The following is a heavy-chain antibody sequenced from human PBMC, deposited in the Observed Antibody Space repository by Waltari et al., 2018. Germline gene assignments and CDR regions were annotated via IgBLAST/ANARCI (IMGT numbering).Heavy chain of an antibody. CDR1: GYSISSSYW. Sequence: QLQLQQSGPGLVKPSESLSLTCTVSGYSISSSYWWSWVRQSPGQGLGWIGQINRSGRTNYHPAFETRVIVSIDTSNNQFSLKFPSATAADTAVYYCARDRGRGIYLDSWGQGTLVTVSP. D-gene: IGHD2-15*01. V-gene: IGHV4-4*02. CDR3: ARDRGRGIYLDS. J-gene: IGHJ4*02. CDR2: INRSGRT.